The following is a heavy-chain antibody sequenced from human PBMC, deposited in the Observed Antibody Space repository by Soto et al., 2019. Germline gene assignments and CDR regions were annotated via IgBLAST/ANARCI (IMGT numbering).Heavy chain of an antibody. CDR3: TTDPQSDILTGSDY. Sequence: GGSLRLSCAASGFTFSNAWMSWVRQAPGKGLEWIGRIKSKTDGGTTDYAAPVKGRFTISRDDSKNTLYLQMNSLKTEDTAVYYCTTDPQSDILTGSDYWGQGTLVTVSS. CDR1: GFTFSNAW. D-gene: IGHD3-9*01. CDR2: IKSKTDGGTT. V-gene: IGHV3-15*01. J-gene: IGHJ4*02.